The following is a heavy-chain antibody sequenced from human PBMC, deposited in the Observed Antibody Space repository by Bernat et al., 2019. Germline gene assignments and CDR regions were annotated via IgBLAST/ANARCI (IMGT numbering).Heavy chain of an antibody. CDR2: IYYSGST. J-gene: IGHJ4*02. Sequence: QVQLQEPGPGLAKPSQTLSLTCTVSGGSISSGGYYWSWIRQHPGKGLEWIGYIYYSGSTYYNPSLKSRVTISVDTSKNQFSLKLSSVTTADTAVYYCAREANWGYLLDYWGQGTLVTVSS. CDR3: AREANWGYLLDY. CDR1: GGSISSGGYY. D-gene: IGHD7-27*01. V-gene: IGHV4-31*03.